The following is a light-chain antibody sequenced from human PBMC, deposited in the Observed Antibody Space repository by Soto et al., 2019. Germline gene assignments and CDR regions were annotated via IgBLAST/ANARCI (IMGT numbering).Light chain of an antibody. CDR3: QQLNSYL. CDR1: QGISSY. J-gene: IGKJ3*01. CDR2: AAS. V-gene: IGKV1-9*01. Sequence: IQLTQSPSSLSASVGDRVTITCRASQGISSYLAWYQQKPGKAPKLLIYAASTLQSGVPSRFSGSGAGTDFTLTISSLQPEDVATYYCQQLNSYLVGPGTKVDIK.